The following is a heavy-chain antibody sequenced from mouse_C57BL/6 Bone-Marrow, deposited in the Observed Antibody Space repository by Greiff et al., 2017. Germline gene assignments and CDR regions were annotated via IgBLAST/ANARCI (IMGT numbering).Heavy chain of an antibody. J-gene: IGHJ3*01. Sequence: EVQLVESGGDLVTPGGSLTLSCAASGFTFSSYGMSWVRQTPDKRLEWVASISSGGSYTYDPDSVKGRFTISRDKAKNTLYLQMSSLKSEDTAMYYCARPYRGIAYWGQGTLVTVSA. V-gene: IGHV5-6*01. CDR3: ARPYRGIAY. D-gene: IGHD2-14*01. CDR2: ISSGGSYT. CDR1: GFTFSSYG.